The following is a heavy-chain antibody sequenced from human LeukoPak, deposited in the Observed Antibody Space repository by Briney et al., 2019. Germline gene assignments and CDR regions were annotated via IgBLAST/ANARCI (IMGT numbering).Heavy chain of an antibody. CDR2: INHSGST. Sequence: KPSETLSLTCAVYGGSFSGYYWSWIRQPPGKGLEWIGEINHSGSTNYNPSLKSRVTISVDTSKNQFSLKLSSVTATDTAVYYCARHLRLGGLSSPPDYWGQGTLVTVSS. V-gene: IGHV4-34*01. CDR1: GGSFSGYY. D-gene: IGHD3-16*02. J-gene: IGHJ4*02. CDR3: ARHLRLGGLSSPPDY.